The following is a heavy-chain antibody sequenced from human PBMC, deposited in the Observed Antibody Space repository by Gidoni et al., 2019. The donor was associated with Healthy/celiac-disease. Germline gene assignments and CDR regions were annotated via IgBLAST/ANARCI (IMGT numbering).Heavy chain of an antibody. V-gene: IGHV3-30-3*01. CDR3: ARGGLIVDAFDI. CDR1: GFTFSSYA. Sequence: QVQLVASVVGVVQPGWSLSLSCAAAGFTFSSYAMHWVRQAPGKGLEWVAVISYDGSNKYYADSVKGRFTISRDNSKNTLYLQMNSLRAEDTAVYYCARGGLIVDAFDIWGKGTMVTVSS. J-gene: IGHJ3*02. CDR2: ISYDGSNK. D-gene: IGHD3-22*01.